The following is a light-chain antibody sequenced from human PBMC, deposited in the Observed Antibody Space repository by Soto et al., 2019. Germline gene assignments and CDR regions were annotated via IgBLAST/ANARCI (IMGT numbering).Light chain of an antibody. CDR1: QGISSY. Sequence: DIQLTQSPSFLSASVGDRVTITCRASQGISSYLAWYQQKPGKVPEFLIYAVSTLQSGVPSRFSGSGSGTDFSLTISSLQPEDFATYYCQQFKSYPLTFGGGTKVEIK. CDR2: AVS. J-gene: IGKJ4*01. CDR3: QQFKSYPLT. V-gene: IGKV1-9*01.